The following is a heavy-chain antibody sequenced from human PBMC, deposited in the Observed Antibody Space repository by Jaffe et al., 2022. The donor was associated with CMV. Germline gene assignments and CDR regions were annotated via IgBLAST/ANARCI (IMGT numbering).Heavy chain of an antibody. CDR2: IYYSGST. V-gene: IGHV4-39*01. Sequence: QLQLQESGPGLVKPSETLSLTCTVSGGSISSSSYYWGWIRQPPGKGLEWIGSIYYSGSTYYNPSLKSRVTISVDTSKNQFSLKLSSVTAADTAVYYCASAVLRYFDWLLNCWGQGTLVTVSS. CDR3: ASAVLRYFDWLLNC. D-gene: IGHD3-9*01. J-gene: IGHJ4*02. CDR1: GGSISSSSYY.